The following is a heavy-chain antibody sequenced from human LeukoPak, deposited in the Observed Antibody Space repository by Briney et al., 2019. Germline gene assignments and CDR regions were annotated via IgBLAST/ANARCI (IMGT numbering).Heavy chain of an antibody. CDR3: AKDNYYDSSGYWYHDAFDI. CDR2: ISYDGSNK. CDR1: GFTFSSYG. Sequence: GGSLRRSCAASGFTFSSYGMHWVRQAPGKGLEWVAVISYDGSNKYYADSVKGRFTISRDNSKNTLYLQMNSLRAEDTAVYYCAKDNYYDSSGYWYHDAFDIWGQGTMVTVSS. V-gene: IGHV3-30*18. J-gene: IGHJ3*02. D-gene: IGHD3-22*01.